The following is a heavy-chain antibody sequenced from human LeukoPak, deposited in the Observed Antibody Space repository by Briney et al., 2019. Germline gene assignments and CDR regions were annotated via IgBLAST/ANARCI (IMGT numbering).Heavy chain of an antibody. Sequence: PSQTLSLTCTVSGGSISSGGYYWGWIRQPPGKGLEWIGYIYHSGSTYYNPSLKSRVTISVDRSKNQFSLKLSSVTAADTAVYYCARDSDGGNSYIDYWGQGTLVTVSS. J-gene: IGHJ4*02. CDR1: GGSISSGGYY. CDR2: IYHSGST. V-gene: IGHV4-30-2*01. D-gene: IGHD5-18*01. CDR3: ARDSDGGNSYIDY.